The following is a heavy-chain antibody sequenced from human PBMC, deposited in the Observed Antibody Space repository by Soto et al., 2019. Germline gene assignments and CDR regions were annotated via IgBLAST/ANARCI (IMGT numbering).Heavy chain of an antibody. CDR2: INPNSGGT. CDR1: GYTFTGYY. Sequence: ASVKVSCKASGYTFTGYYMHWVRQAPGQGLEWMGWINPNSGGTNYAQKFQGRVTMTRDTSISTAYMELSRLRSDDTAVYYCARSRPPIVVVPAATWFDPWGQGTLVTVSS. D-gene: IGHD2-2*01. J-gene: IGHJ5*02. V-gene: IGHV1-2*02. CDR3: ARSRPPIVVVPAATWFDP.